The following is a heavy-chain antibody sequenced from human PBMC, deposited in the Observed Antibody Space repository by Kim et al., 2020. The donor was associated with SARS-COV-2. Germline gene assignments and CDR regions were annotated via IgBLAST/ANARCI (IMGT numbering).Heavy chain of an antibody. CDR3: ARRDPFYGMDV. J-gene: IGHJ6*02. CDR2: T. V-gene: IGHV5-51*01. Sequence: TRYSPSFQGQVTISADKSISTAYLQWSSLKASDTAMYYCARRDPFYGMDVWGQGTTVTVSS.